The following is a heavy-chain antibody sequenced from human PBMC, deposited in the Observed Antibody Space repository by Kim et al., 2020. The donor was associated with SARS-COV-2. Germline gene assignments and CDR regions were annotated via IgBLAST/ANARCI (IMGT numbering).Heavy chain of an antibody. J-gene: IGHJ6*02. CDR1: GFTFSSYS. D-gene: IGHD3-9*01. CDR2: ISSSSSTI. CDR3: ARDRNDILTGYSIYYYYYGMDV. V-gene: IGHV3-48*02. Sequence: GGSLRLSCAASGFTFSSYSMNWVRQAPGKGLEWVSYISSSSSTIYYADSVKGRFTISRDNAKNSLYLQMNSLRDEDTAVYYCARDRNDILTGYSIYYYYYGMDVWGQGTTVTVFS.